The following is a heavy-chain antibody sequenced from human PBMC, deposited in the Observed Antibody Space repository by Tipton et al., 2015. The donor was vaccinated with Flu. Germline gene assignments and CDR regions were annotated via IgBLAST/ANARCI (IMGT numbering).Heavy chain of an antibody. V-gene: IGHV4-34*01. D-gene: IGHD3-9*01. CDR3: AAKFYGILTGYFDGVDY. CDR2: INHSGST. J-gene: IGHJ4*02. CDR1: GGSFSGYY. Sequence: TLSLTCAVYGGSFSGYYWSWIRLPPGKGLEWIGEINHSGSTNYNPSLKSRVTISVDTSKKQFSLRLSSVTAADTAVYYCAAKFYGILTGYFDGVDYWGQGTLVTVSP.